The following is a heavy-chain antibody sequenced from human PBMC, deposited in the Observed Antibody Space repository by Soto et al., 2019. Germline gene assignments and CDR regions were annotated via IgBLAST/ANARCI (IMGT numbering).Heavy chain of an antibody. J-gene: IGHJ4*02. V-gene: IGHV4-59*01. CDR2: IYYSGST. CDR1: GGSISSYY. Sequence: QVQLQESGPGLVKPSETLSLTCTVSGGSISSYYWSWIRQPPGKGLEWIGYIYYSGSTNYNPSLRSRVPISVDTSKNQFSLKLSSVTAADTAVYYCARVDYYDSSGSIDYWGQGTLVTVSS. D-gene: IGHD3-22*01. CDR3: ARVDYYDSSGSIDY.